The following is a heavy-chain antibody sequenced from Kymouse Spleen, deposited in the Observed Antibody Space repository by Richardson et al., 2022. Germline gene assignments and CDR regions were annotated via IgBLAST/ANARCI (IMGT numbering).Heavy chain of an antibody. CDR3: ARGRTGTAFDI. D-gene: IGHD1-1*01,IGHD1-20*01. V-gene: IGHV4-34*01. Sequence: QVQLQQWGAGLLKPSETLSLTCAVYGGSFSGYYWSWIRQPPGKGLEWIGEINHSGSTNYNPSLKSRVTISVDTSKNQFSLKLSSVTAADTAVYYCARGRTGTAFDIWGQGTMVTVSS. J-gene: IGHJ3*02. CDR1: GGSFSGYY. CDR2: INHSGST.